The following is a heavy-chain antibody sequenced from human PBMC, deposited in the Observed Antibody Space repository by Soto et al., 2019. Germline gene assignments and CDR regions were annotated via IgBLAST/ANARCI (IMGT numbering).Heavy chain of an antibody. V-gene: IGHV3-48*01. J-gene: IGHJ3*01. CDR2: IGLGSSTK. Sequence: PGGSWRLSCAASGLTFRNYGRNGFRQAPGKGLEGVSYIGLGSSTKYYADSVEGRFTISRDNAKNSLYLQMNSLRAEDTAVYYCARDQLYYNDISGRPLNAFDVWGQGTMVTVSS. D-gene: IGHD3-22*01. CDR3: ARDQLYYNDISGRPLNAFDV. CDR1: GLTFRNYG.